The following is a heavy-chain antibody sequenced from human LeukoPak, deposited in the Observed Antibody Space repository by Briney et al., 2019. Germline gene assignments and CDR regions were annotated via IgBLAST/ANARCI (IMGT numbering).Heavy chain of an antibody. V-gene: IGHV4-59*01. CDR3: ASRIAAAYKNWFDP. Sequence: PSETLSLTCTVSGGSISSYYWSWIRQPPGKGLEWIGYIYYSGSTNYNPSLKSRVTISVDTSKNQFSLKLSSVTAADTAVYYCASRIAAAYKNWFDPWGQGTLVTVSS. D-gene: IGHD6-13*01. J-gene: IGHJ5*02. CDR1: GGSISSYY. CDR2: IYYSGST.